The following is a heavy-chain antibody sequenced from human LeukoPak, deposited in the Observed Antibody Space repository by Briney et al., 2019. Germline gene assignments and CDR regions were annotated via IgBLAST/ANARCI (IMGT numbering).Heavy chain of an antibody. CDR2: ISGSGGST. J-gene: IGHJ6*03. CDR1: GFTFSSYA. V-gene: IGHV3-23*01. CDR3: AKDLRGLSTLYYYMDV. Sequence: PGGSLRLSCAASGFTFSSYAMSWVRQAPGKGLEWVSAISGSGGSTYYADSVKGRFTISRDNSKNTLYLQMNSLRAEDTAVYYCAKDLRGLSTLYYYMDVWGKGTTVTVSS. D-gene: IGHD3-16*02.